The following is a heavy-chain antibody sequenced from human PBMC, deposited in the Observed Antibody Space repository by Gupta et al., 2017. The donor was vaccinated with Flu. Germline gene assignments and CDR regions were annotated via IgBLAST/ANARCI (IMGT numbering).Heavy chain of an antibody. CDR1: GDSISSSRYW. Sequence: SGDSISSSRYWWGWIRQPPGKGLEWIGSINYRGSTYYNPSLKSRAIISADMSKNQFSLNLRSAAAADTAVYYCASEPGSGSTYFDYWGQGTLGIVSS. CDR3: ASEPGSGSTYFDY. D-gene: IGHD3-22*01. V-gene: IGHV4-39*01. CDR2: INYRGST. J-gene: IGHJ4*02.